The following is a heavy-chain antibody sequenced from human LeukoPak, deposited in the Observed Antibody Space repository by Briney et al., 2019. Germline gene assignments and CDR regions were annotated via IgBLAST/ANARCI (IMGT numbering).Heavy chain of an antibody. Sequence: PGGSLRLSCAASGFTFSSYAMSWVRQAPGKGLEWVSAISGSGGSTYYADSVKGRFTISRDNSKNTLYLQMNSLRAEDTAVYYCAKDIYDYVWGSYRYGYYYMDVWGKGTTVTVSS. V-gene: IGHV3-23*01. J-gene: IGHJ6*03. CDR3: AKDIYDYVWGSYRYGYYYMDV. CDR2: ISGSGGST. CDR1: GFTFSSYA. D-gene: IGHD3-16*02.